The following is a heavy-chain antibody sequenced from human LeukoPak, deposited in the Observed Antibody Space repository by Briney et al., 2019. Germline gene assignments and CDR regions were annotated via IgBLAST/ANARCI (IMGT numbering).Heavy chain of an antibody. J-gene: IGHJ6*04. V-gene: IGHV4-59*08. CDR3: ARRARPDV. CDR2: IYYSGTI. Sequence: SEALSLTCTVSDDSITSYYWSWIRQPPGKGLEWIGCIYYSGTINYNPSLKGRVTISVDTSKNQFSLKLNSVTAADTAVYYCARRARPDVWGKGTTVTVSS. CDR1: DDSITSYY.